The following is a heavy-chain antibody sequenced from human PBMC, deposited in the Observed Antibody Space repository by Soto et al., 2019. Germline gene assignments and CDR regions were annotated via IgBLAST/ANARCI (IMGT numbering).Heavy chain of an antibody. Sequence: GGSLRLSCAASGFTVSSNYMSWVRQAPGKGLEWVSVIYSGGSTYYADSVKGRFTISRDNSKNTLYLQMNSLRAEDTAVYYCARDRAYDFWSGYPIYYFDYWGQGTLVTVSS. CDR1: GFTVSSNY. D-gene: IGHD3-3*01. CDR2: IYSGGST. V-gene: IGHV3-66*01. CDR3: ARDRAYDFWSGYPIYYFDY. J-gene: IGHJ4*02.